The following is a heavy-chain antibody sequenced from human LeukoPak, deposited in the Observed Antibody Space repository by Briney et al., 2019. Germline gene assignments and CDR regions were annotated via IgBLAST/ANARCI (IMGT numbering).Heavy chain of an antibody. CDR1: GYSISSGYY. CDR2: IYHSGST. D-gene: IGHD3-22*01. CDR3: AREYDRSGYYYY. Sequence: SETLSLTCTVSGYSISSGYYWGWIRQPPGKRLEWIGSIYHSGSTYYNPSLKSRVTISVDTSQNQFSLKLSSVTAADTAVYYCAREYDRSGYYYYWGQGTLVTVSS. V-gene: IGHV4-38-2*02. J-gene: IGHJ4*02.